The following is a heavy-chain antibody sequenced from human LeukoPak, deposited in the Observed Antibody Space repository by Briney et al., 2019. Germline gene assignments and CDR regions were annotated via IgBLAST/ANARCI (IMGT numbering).Heavy chain of an antibody. J-gene: IGHJ4*02. CDR1: GFTFSSYW. D-gene: IGHD3-9*01. CDR3: AGPPTGYYKTCFDY. Sequence: PGGSLRLSCAASGFTFSSYWMSWVRQAPGKGLEWVANIKQDGSEKYYVDSVKGRFTISRDNAKNSLYLQMNSLRAEDTAVYYCAGPPTGYYKTCFDYWGQGTLVTVSS. CDR2: IKQDGSEK. V-gene: IGHV3-7*01.